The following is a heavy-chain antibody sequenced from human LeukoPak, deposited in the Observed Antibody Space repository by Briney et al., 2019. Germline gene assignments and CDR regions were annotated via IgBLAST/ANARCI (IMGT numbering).Heavy chain of an antibody. V-gene: IGHV3-23*01. J-gene: IGHJ4*02. CDR2: SGSSGST. Sequence: GGSLRLSCAASGFTFSSYALSWVRQAPGKGLEWVSGSGSSGSTNYADSVRGRFTISRENSKKTLYLQMNSLRAEDTAVYYCARRGAAAGGGYYFDYWGQGTLVTVSS. CDR3: ARRGAAAGGGYYFDY. D-gene: IGHD6-13*01. CDR1: GFTFSSYA.